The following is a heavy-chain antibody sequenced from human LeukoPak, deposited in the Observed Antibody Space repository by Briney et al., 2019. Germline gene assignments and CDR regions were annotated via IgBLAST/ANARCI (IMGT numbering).Heavy chain of an antibody. CDR2: ITDNGGST. J-gene: IGHJ4*02. Sequence: PGGSLRLSCAASGFTFSNSAMSWVRQAPGKGLEWVSTITDNGGSTYFADSVKGRFTISRDNSKNTLHLQMNSLGAEDTAVYFCAKRKSGSYSRGFDSWGQGTLVTVSS. CDR1: GFTFSNSA. V-gene: IGHV3-23*01. CDR3: AKRKSGSYSRGFDS. D-gene: IGHD1-26*01.